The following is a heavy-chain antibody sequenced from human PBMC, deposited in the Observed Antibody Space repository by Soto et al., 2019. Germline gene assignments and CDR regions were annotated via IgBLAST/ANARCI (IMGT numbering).Heavy chain of an antibody. Sequence: PGGSLRLSCAASGFTFSSYSMNWVRQAPGKGLEWVSFISSRGSTTYYADSVKGRFTISRDNGKNSLYLQMNSLRAEDTAVYYCARMELWPLWGQGTLVTVSS. CDR2: ISSRGSTT. CDR3: ARMELWPL. CDR1: GFTFSSYS. J-gene: IGHJ4*02. D-gene: IGHD2-21*01. V-gene: IGHV3-48*01.